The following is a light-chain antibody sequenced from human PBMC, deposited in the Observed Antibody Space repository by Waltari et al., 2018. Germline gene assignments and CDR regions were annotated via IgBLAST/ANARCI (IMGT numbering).Light chain of an antibody. V-gene: IGLV3-21*02. CDR1: HIRGRS. CDR2: LDS. Sequence: SSVLTQAPSVSVAPGQTATVTCGGDHIRGRSVHWYQQRPGRAPVLVVYLDSDRPSGIPDRFSGSKSGNAATLTISRVEAGDEADYYCHVWDGKTVMFGGGTKLTVL. J-gene: IGLJ3*02. CDR3: HVWDGKTVM.